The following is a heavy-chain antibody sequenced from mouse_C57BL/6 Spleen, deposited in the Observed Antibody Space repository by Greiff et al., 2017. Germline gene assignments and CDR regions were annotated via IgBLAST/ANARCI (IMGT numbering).Heavy chain of an antibody. Sequence: QVQLQQSGAELVRPGASVTLSCKASGYTFTDYEMHWVKQTPVHGLEWIGAIDPETGGTAYNQKFKGKAILTADKSSSTAYMELRSLTSEDSAVYYCTREGYGNYGYFDYWGQGTTLTVSS. D-gene: IGHD2-10*02. CDR1: GYTFTDYE. J-gene: IGHJ2*01. V-gene: IGHV1-15*01. CDR3: TREGYGNYGYFDY. CDR2: IDPETGGT.